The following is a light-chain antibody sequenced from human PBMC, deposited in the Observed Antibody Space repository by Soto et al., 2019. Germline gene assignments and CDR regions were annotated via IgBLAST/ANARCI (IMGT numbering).Light chain of an antibody. CDR2: GAS. J-gene: IGKJ3*01. V-gene: IGKV3-20*01. CDR1: QSVSSSF. CDR3: QKYGNSPPFT. Sequence: EIVLTQSPGTLSLSPGERGTLSCRASQSVSSSFLAWYQQKPGQAPRPLMYGASSRATGTPDMFSASGSETEFTLTISRLEPEDFAVYYCQKYGNSPPFTFGPGTKVDIK.